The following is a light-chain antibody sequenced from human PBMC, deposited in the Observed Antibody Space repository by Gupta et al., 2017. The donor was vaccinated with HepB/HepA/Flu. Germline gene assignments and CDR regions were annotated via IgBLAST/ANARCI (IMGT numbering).Light chain of an antibody. J-gene: IGKJ1*01. CDR3: QQYYSTPT. CDR1: MSVVSTANNRHY. V-gene: IGKV4-1*01. CDR2: WSS. Sequence: IVLTQSPGVLAVSLGERASLNCKSSMSVVSTANNRHYLAWYQHKTGQPPRLLLYWSSTRESGVPDRCSGSGSGANFTLIINDLQAEDVAIYYCQQYYSTPTFGPGTKVEIK.